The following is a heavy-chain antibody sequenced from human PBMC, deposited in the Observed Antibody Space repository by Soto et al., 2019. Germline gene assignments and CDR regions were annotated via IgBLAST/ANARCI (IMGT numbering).Heavy chain of an antibody. V-gene: IGHV1-69*01. D-gene: IGHD2-2*01. CDR2: NIPMFGTA. J-gene: IGHJ6*02. CDR1: GGTFSGYA. Sequence: QVQLVQSGAEVKKPGSSVKVSCKASGGTFSGYAINWVRHAPGQGLEWRGGNIPMFGTANYAQKIQGRVTITADESTSTAYMELSSLRSEDTAVYYCARLEPDIVVVPAADYYYYGMDVWGQGTTVTVSS. CDR3: ARLEPDIVVVPAADYYYYGMDV.